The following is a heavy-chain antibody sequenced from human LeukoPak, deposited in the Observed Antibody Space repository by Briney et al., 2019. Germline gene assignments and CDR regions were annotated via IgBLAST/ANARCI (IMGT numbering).Heavy chain of an antibody. CDR3: ARHRALMDV. CDR2: ISITEGT. V-gene: IGHV4-4*07. Sequence: SETLSLTCTVSGASVNSHLWSWIRQSAGKGLEWIGRISITEGTNYNPSLKSRVTISVDTSKNQFSLKLSSVTAADTAVYYCARHRALMDVWGQGTTVTVSS. J-gene: IGHJ6*02. CDR1: GASVNSHL. D-gene: IGHD1-14*01.